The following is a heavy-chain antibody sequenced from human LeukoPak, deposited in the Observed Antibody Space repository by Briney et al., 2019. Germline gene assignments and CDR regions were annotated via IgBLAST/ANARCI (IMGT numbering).Heavy chain of an antibody. Sequence: NPSQTLSLTCTVSGGSISSGDYYWSWIRQPPGKGLEWIGYIYYSGSTYYNPSLKSRVTISVDKSKNQFSLKLSSVTAADTAVYYCARWAASESGSYYNSKLYYFDYWGQGTLVTVSS. V-gene: IGHV4-30-4*01. CDR2: IYYSGST. D-gene: IGHD3-10*01. CDR3: ARWAASESGSYYNSKLYYFDY. CDR1: GGSISSGDYY. J-gene: IGHJ4*02.